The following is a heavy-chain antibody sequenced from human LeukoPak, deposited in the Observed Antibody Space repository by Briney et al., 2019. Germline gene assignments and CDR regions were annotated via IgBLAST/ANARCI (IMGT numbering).Heavy chain of an antibody. CDR3: ARGRYYYDSSGYPYNWFDP. CDR2: IYHGGST. CDR1: RGSISSHY. Sequence: SETLSLTCIVSRGSISSHYWSWIRQPPGKGLEWIGYIYHGGSTNYNPSLKSRVTISGDTSKNKFFLNLSSVTAADTAMYYCARGRYYYDSSGYPYNWFDPWGQGTLVTVSS. D-gene: IGHD3-22*01. J-gene: IGHJ5*02. V-gene: IGHV4-59*11.